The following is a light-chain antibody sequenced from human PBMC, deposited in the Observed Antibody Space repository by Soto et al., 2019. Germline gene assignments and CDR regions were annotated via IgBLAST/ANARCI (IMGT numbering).Light chain of an antibody. CDR1: SGHSSYA. V-gene: IGLV4-69*01. J-gene: IGLJ2*01. CDR3: QTWGTGIVV. Sequence: QLVLTQSPSASASLGASVKLTCTLSSGHSSYAIACHQQQPEKGPRYLMKLNSDGSHSKGDGIPDRFSGSSSGTERYLTISSLQSEDEADYYCQTWGTGIVVFGGGTKVTVL. CDR2: LNSDGSH.